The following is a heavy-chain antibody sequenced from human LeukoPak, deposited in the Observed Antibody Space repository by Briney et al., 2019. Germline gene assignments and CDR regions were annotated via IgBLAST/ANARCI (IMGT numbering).Heavy chain of an antibody. CDR1: GFTFSSYG. D-gene: IGHD3-10*01. J-gene: IGHJ4*02. Sequence: GGSLRLSCAASGFTFSSYGMHWVRQAPGKGLEWVSYISSTSSYTYYADSVKGRFTISRDNAKTSLFLQMNTLKADDTAVYYCAIVSMVREKLLDYWGQGALVTVSS. CDR2: ISSTSSYT. V-gene: IGHV3-21*05. CDR3: AIVSMVREKLLDY.